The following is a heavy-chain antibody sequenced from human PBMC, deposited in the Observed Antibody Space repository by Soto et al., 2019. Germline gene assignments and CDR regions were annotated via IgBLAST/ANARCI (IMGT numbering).Heavy chain of an antibody. D-gene: IGHD2-21*02. CDR1: GFTFSSYA. CDR3: ARGRPGDPHFGYDAFDI. V-gene: IGHV3-30-3*01. Sequence: QVQLVESGGGVVQPGRSLRLSCAASGFTFSSYAMHWVRQAPGKGLEWVAVISYDGSNKYYADSVKGRFTISRDNSKNTMYLQMNSLRAEDTAVYYCARGRPGDPHFGYDAFDIWGQGTMVTVSS. CDR2: ISYDGSNK. J-gene: IGHJ3*02.